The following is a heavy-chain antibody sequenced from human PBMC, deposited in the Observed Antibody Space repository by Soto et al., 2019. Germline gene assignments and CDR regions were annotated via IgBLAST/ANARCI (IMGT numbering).Heavy chain of an antibody. V-gene: IGHV1-18*01. Sequence: HLVQSGAEVKKPGASVKVSCKASGYTFTSYGITWVRQAPGQGLEWMGWISAHNGNTDYAQKLQGRVIVTRYSSTSTAYMELRSLRSDDTAVYYCARGRYGDYWGQGALVTVSS. CDR2: ISAHNGNT. D-gene: IGHD1-1*01. J-gene: IGHJ4*02. CDR3: ARGRYGDY. CDR1: GYTFTSYG.